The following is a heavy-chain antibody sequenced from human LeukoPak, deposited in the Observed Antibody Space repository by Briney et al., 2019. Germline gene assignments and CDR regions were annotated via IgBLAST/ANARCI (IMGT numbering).Heavy chain of an antibody. V-gene: IGHV4-61*02. J-gene: IGHJ4*02. Sequence: TSSETLSLTCTVSGGSISSGSYYWSWIRQPAGKGLEWIGRIYTSGSTNYNPSLKSRVTISADTSKNQFSLKLSSVTAADTAVYYCARDHGGPYFDYWGQGTLVTVSS. D-gene: IGHD4-23*01. CDR3: ARDHGGPYFDY. CDR2: IYTSGST. CDR1: GGSISSGSYY.